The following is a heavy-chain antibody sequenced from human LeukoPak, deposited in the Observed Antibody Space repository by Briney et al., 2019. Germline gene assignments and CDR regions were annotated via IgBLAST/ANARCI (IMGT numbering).Heavy chain of an antibody. Sequence: GGSLRLSCAASGFTFSSYSMKWVRQAPGKGLEWVSSISSSSSYIDYADSVKGRFTISRDNSKNTLYLQMNSLRAEDTAVYYCAKTPRYYDSSGYFDYWGQGTLVTVSS. D-gene: IGHD3-22*01. CDR1: GFTFSSYS. V-gene: IGHV3-21*04. J-gene: IGHJ4*02. CDR2: ISSSSSYI. CDR3: AKTPRYYDSSGYFDY.